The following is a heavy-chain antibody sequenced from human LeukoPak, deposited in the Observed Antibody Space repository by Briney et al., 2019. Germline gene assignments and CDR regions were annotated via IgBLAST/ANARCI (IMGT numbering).Heavy chain of an antibody. CDR1: GGSISSSSYY. V-gene: IGHV4-39*01. CDR2: IYYSGST. Sequence: SETLSLTCTISGGSISSSSYYWGWFRQPPGKGLEWIGSIYYSGSTYYNPSLKSRVTISVDTSKNQFSLKLSSVTAADTAVYYCARQTYSSGFRFDYWGQGTLVIVSS. J-gene: IGHJ4*02. CDR3: ARQTYSSGFRFDY. D-gene: IGHD6-19*01.